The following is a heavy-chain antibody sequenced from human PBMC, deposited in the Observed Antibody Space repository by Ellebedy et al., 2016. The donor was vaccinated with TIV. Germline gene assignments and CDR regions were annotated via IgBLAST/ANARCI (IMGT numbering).Heavy chain of an antibody. D-gene: IGHD3-16*02. CDR3: ARDMYFDFVWGSYRPNLFDY. CDR1: GFTFSSYA. Sequence: GESLKISXAASGFTFSSYAMYWVRQAPGKGLEWVAVISYDGSNKYYADSVKGRFTISRDNAKNSLYLQMNSLRAEDTAIYYCARDMYFDFVWGSYRPNLFDYWGQGALVTVSS. J-gene: IGHJ4*02. CDR2: ISYDGSNK. V-gene: IGHV3-30-3*01.